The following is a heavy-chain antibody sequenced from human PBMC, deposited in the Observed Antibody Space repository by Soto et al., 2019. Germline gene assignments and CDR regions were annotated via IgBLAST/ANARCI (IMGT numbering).Heavy chain of an antibody. CDR2: IVVGSGNT. CDR1: GFTFTSSA. J-gene: IGHJ5*02. V-gene: IGHV1-58*02. CDR3: AADLGGSYYQKYNWFDP. Sequence: QMQLVQSGPEVKKPGTSVKVSCKASGFTFTSSAMQWVRQARGQRLEWIGWIVVGSGNTNYAQKFQERVTITRDMSTSTAYMELSSLRSEDTAVYYCAADLGGSYYQKYNWFDPWGQGTLVTVSS. D-gene: IGHD1-26*01.